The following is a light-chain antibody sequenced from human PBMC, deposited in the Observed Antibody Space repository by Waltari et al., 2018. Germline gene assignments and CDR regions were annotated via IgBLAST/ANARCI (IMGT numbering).Light chain of an antibody. CDR1: QSIDNY. V-gene: IGKV3-11*01. J-gene: IGKJ4*01. Sequence: DIVLTQSPATLSLSPGESANLTCRASQSIDNYLAWYQQRPGQAPRLLIYGASYRAAGIPARFSGSGSGTDFTLTISSLEPEDFAVYYCQQRKRWLTFGGGTKVEIK. CDR2: GAS. CDR3: QQRKRWLT.